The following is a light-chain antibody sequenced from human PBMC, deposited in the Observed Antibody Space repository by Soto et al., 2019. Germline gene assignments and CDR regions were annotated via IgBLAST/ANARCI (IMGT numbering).Light chain of an antibody. V-gene: IGKV3-11*01. CDR3: QQRSSRIT. CDR2: DAS. Sequence: TQSADTLSLSPGERAILTCRASQSVTNYIAWYHQRPGPAPSLLIYDASNRATGIPARFSGSGSGTDFTLTISNLEPEDFAVYYCQQRSSRITFGQGTRL. J-gene: IGKJ5*01. CDR1: QSVTNY.